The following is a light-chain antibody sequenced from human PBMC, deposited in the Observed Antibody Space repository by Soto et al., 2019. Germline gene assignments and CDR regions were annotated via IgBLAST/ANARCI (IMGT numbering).Light chain of an antibody. CDR1: QSVTSSY. Sequence: ENVLTQSPGTLSLSPGERATLSCRASQSVTSSYLAWYQQKPGQAPRLLIYSASSRATGVPDRFSGSGSATDFTLTISRVETEDFAVYYCQQYGSPRNTFGQGTKVDIK. V-gene: IGKV3-20*01. J-gene: IGKJ2*01. CDR2: SAS. CDR3: QQYGSPRNT.